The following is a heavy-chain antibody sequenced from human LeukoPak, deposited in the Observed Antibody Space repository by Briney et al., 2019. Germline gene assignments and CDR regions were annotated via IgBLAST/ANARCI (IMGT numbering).Heavy chain of an antibody. V-gene: IGHV4-59*01. CDR3: ARGVVIAPQTFDY. J-gene: IGHJ4*02. Sequence: SETLSLTCTVSGESISGFYWTWIRQPPGKGLEWIGYIYYSGSTNYNPSLKSRVTISVDTSKNQFSLKLSSMTAADTAVYYCARGVVIAPQTFDYWGQGTLVTVSS. D-gene: IGHD2-21*01. CDR2: IYYSGST. CDR1: GESISGFY.